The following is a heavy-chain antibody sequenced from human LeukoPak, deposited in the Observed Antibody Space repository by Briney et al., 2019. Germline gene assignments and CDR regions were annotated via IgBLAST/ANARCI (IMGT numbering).Heavy chain of an antibody. Sequence: EGSLRLSCAASGFTFSSYWMHWVRQAPGKGLVWVSRINSDGSSTSYADSVKGRFTISRDNAKNTLYLQMNSPRAEDTAVYYCARVWSDYSLYYYYGMDVWGQGTTVTVSS. V-gene: IGHV3-74*01. J-gene: IGHJ6*02. CDR2: INSDGSST. D-gene: IGHD3-3*01. CDR3: ARVWSDYSLYYYYGMDV. CDR1: GFTFSSYW.